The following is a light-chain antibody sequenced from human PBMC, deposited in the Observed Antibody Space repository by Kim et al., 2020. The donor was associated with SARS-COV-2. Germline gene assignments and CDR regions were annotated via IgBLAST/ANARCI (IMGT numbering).Light chain of an antibody. Sequence: QSITTSCTGTSITVGSYNYVSWYQQPPGEAPKLMIYAVSNRPSGVSNRFSGSKSGNTASLTISGLQAEDEADYYCSSYTRSSTNYVFGTGTKVTVL. CDR2: AVS. CDR1: SITVGSYNY. V-gene: IGLV2-14*03. J-gene: IGLJ1*01. CDR3: SSYTRSSTNYV.